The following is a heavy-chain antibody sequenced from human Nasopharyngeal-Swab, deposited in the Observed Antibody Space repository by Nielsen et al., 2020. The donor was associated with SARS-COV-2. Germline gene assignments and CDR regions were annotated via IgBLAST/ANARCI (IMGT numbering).Heavy chain of an antibody. D-gene: IGHD3-3*01. CDR3: ARGHVLRFLEWLGAAWFDP. Sequence: SETLSLTCTVSGYSISSGYYWSWIRQPPGKGLEWIGYIYYSGSTNYNPSLKSRVTISVDTSKNQFSLKLSSVTAADTAVYYCARGHVLRFLEWLGAAWFDPWGQGTLVTVSS. CDR1: GYSISSGYY. CDR2: IYYSGST. J-gene: IGHJ5*02. V-gene: IGHV4-61*01.